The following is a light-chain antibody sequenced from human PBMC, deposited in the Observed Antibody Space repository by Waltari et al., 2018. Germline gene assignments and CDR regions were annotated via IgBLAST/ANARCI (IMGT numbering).Light chain of an antibody. CDR3: QNHERLPAT. CDR1: QSVNKY. J-gene: IGKJ1*01. V-gene: IGKV3-20*01. Sequence: VLTQSPGTLSFSPGERATISCRASQSVNKYLAWYQQRPGQAPRLLIYAASTRATGVPYRFSGSGFWTDFSLTISRLEPEDFAVYFCQNHERLPATFGQGTKVEIK. CDR2: AAS.